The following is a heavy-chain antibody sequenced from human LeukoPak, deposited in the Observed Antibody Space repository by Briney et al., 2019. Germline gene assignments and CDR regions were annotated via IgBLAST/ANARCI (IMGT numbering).Heavy chain of an antibody. CDR1: GFTLRSNW. CDR3: AKVGSFDYDSSGYDAFDI. CDR2: IKQDGSHK. Sequence: GGSLRLSCAASGFTLRSNWMSWVRQAPGKGLEWVANIKQDGSHKNYADSVKGRFTISRDNSKNTLYLQMNSLRAEDTAVYYCAKVGSFDYDSSGYDAFDIWGQGTMVTVSS. D-gene: IGHD3-22*01. V-gene: IGHV3-7*01. J-gene: IGHJ3*02.